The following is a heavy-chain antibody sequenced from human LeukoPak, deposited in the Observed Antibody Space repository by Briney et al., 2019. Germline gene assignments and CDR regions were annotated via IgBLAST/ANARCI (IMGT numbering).Heavy chain of an antibody. D-gene: IGHD6-6*01. Sequence: SETLSLTCTVSGGPISSYYWSWIRQPPGKGLEWIGYIYYSGSTNYNPSLKSRVTISVDTSKNQFSLKLSSVTAADTAVYYCARDGSSSGDFDYWGQGTLVTVSS. J-gene: IGHJ4*02. V-gene: IGHV4-59*01. CDR3: ARDGSSSGDFDY. CDR1: GGPISSYY. CDR2: IYYSGST.